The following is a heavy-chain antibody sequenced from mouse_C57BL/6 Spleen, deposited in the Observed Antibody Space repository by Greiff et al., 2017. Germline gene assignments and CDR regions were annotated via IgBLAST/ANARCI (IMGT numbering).Heavy chain of an antibody. CDR3: ARGGTAQATRD. D-gene: IGHD3-1*01. J-gene: IGHJ2*01. CDR1: GYTFTSYW. Sequence: QVQLQQPGAELVKPGASVKLSCKASGYTFTSYWMHWVKQRPGQGLEWIGMIHPNSGSTNYNEKFQSKATLTVDKSSITAYMQRSILTSVDSAVYYCARGGTAQATRDWGQGTTLTVSS. V-gene: IGHV1-64*01. CDR2: IHPNSGST.